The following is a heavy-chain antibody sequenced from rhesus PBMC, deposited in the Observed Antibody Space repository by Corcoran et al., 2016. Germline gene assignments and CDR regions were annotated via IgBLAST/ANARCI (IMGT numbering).Heavy chain of an antibody. D-gene: IGHD5-12*01. J-gene: IGHJ4*01. CDR3: ARDHPDTATSTFDF. V-gene: IGHV4S5*01. CDR2: IGDSRETT. Sequence: QVQLEESGPGLVKSSETLSLTCAVSGGSISGYFWNWIRQQTGKGLEWIGDIGDSRETTDYNPSLRSRVTISIDTSKNQLSLRLSSVTAADTAVYYCARDHPDTATSTFDFWGQGVLFTVSS. CDR1: GGSISGYF.